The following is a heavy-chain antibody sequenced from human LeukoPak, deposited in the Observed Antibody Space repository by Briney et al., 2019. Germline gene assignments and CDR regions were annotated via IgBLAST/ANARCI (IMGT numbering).Heavy chain of an antibody. V-gene: IGHV3-64*01. D-gene: IGHD6-19*01. J-gene: IGHJ4*02. CDR3: ARGDRSGWPYFDY. CDR1: GFTFSSYA. CDR2: ISSNGGST. Sequence: GGSLRLSCAASGFTFSSYAMHWVRPAPGKGLEYVSAISSNGGSTYYANSVKGRFTISRDNSKNTLYLQMGSLRAEDMAVYYCARGDRSGWPYFDYWGQGTLVTVSS.